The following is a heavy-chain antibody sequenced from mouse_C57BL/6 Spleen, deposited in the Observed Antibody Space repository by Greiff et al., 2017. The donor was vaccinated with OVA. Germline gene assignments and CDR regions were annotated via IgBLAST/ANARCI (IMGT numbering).Heavy chain of an antibody. V-gene: IGHV1-82*01. J-gene: IGHJ2*01. CDR2: IYPGDGDT. D-gene: IGHD1-1*01. CDR1: GYAFSSSW. Sequence: VQLQQSGPELVKPGASVKISCKASGYAFSSSWMNWVKQRPGKGLEWIGRIYPGDGDTNYNGKFKGKATLTADKSSSTAYMQLSSLTSEDSSVYFCARAITTVVLDYWGQGTTLTVSS. CDR3: ARAITTVVLDY.